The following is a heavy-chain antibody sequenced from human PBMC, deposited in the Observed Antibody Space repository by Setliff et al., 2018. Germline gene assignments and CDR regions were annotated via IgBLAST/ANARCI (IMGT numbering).Heavy chain of an antibody. CDR1: GGSFSGYY. V-gene: IGHV4-34*01. CDR3: ARKSRNIVVVPAAVIYYYYYYMDV. J-gene: IGHJ6*03. CDR2: INHSGST. Sequence: SETLSLTCAVYGGSFSGYYWSWIRQPPGKGLEWIGEINHSGSTNYNPSLKSRVTISVDTSKNQFSLRLSSVTAADTAVYYCARKSRNIVVVPAAVIYYYYYYMDVWGKGTTVTVSS. D-gene: IGHD2-2*01.